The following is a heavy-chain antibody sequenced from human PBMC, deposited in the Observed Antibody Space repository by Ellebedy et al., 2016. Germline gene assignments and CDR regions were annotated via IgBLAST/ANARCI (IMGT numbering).Heavy chain of an antibody. Sequence: ASVKVSXXASGYTITSYGISWVRQAPGQGLEWMGGISPKNDNTRYVQKLQGRVTMTTDTSTTTAFMEVRGLRSDDTAVYFCARDPAFDYWGQGTLVTVSS. CDR3: ARDPAFDY. CDR1: GYTITSYG. J-gene: IGHJ4*02. CDR2: ISPKNDNT. V-gene: IGHV1-18*01.